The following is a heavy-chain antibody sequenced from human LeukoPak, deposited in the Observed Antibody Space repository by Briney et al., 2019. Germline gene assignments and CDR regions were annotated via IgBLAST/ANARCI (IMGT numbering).Heavy chain of an antibody. CDR1: GFTFSSYS. J-gene: IGHJ6*02. CDR2: ISSSSSYI. Sequence: GGSLRLSCAASGFTFSSYSMNWVRQAPGKGLEWVSSISSSSSYIYYADSVKGRLTISRDNAKNSLYLQMNSLRAEDTAVYYCARAVVVVSSPNYYYYGMDVWGQGTTVTVSS. CDR3: ARAVVVVSSPNYYYYGMDV. D-gene: IGHD2-15*01. V-gene: IGHV3-21*01.